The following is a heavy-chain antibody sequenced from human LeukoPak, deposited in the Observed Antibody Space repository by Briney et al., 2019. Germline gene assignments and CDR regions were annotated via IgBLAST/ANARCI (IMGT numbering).Heavy chain of an antibody. V-gene: IGHV4-59*01. CDR3: ARGVLAYCGADCYDDAFDI. CDR2: IYYSGST. J-gene: IGHJ3*02. CDR1: GGSISSYY. D-gene: IGHD2-21*02. Sequence: SETLSLTCTVSGGSISSYYWSWIRQPPGKGLEWIGYIYYSGSTCYNPSLKSRVTISVDTSKNQFSLKLSSVTAADTAVYYCARGVLAYCGADCYDDAFDIWGQGTMVTVSS.